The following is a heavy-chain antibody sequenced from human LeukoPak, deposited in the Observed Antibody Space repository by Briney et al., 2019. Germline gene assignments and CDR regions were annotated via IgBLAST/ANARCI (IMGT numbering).Heavy chain of an antibody. CDR1: GNSISSGYY. V-gene: IGHV4-38-2*02. J-gene: IGHJ6*03. Sequence: KASETLSLTCTVSGNSISSGYYWDWIRQPPGKGLEWIGSIYHSGSTYYNPSLKSRVTISVDTSKNQFSLKLSSVTAADTAVYYCARGGKSYMDVWGKGTTVTVSS. CDR2: IYHSGST. CDR3: ARGGKSYMDV.